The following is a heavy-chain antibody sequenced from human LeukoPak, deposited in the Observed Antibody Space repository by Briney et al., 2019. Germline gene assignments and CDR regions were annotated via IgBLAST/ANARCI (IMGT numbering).Heavy chain of an antibody. V-gene: IGHV3-11*01. CDR1: GFTFSDYY. D-gene: IGHD3-22*01. Sequence: GGSLRLSCAASGFTFSDYYMSWIRQAPGKGLEWVSYISSSGSTIYYADSVKGRFTISRDNAKNSLYLQMNSLRAEDTAVYYCAKDSAITMIVVVIFFDYWGQGTLVTVSS. CDR2: ISSSGSTI. CDR3: AKDSAITMIVVVIFFDY. J-gene: IGHJ4*02.